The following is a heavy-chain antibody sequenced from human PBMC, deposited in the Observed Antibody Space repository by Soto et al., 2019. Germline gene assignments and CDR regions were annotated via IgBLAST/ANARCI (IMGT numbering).Heavy chain of an antibody. J-gene: IGHJ4*02. CDR3: ATVQDYFWGSYRTFDY. Sequence: EVQLLESGGGLVQPRGSLRLSCAASGFTFSSYAMSWVRQAPGKGLEWVSAISGSGGSTYYADSVKGRFTISRDNSKNTLYLQMNSLRAEDTAVYYCATVQDYFWGSYRTFDYWGQGTLVTVSS. D-gene: IGHD3-16*02. V-gene: IGHV3-23*01. CDR1: GFTFSSYA. CDR2: ISGSGGST.